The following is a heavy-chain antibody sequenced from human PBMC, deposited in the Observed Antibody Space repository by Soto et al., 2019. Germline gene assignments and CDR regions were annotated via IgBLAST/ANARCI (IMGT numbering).Heavy chain of an antibody. Sequence: QITLKESGPTLVKATQTLTLTCSFSGFSLATIGAGVAWVRQPPGKALEWLALIDWSDDKRYRPSLTHRLAISKDTSKSHAVLTMTSVDPSDTATYYCTHSRISISGAPFDYWGQGALVTVSS. CDR3: THSRISISGAPFDY. V-gene: IGHV2-5*01. D-gene: IGHD3-3*01. CDR1: GFSLATIGAG. CDR2: IDWSDDK. J-gene: IGHJ4*02.